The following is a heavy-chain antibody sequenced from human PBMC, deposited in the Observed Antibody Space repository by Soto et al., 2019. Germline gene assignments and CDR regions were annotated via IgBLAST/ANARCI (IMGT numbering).Heavy chain of an antibody. V-gene: IGHV1-2*04. CDR3: ALSHIAARPNYDY. CDR1: GYIFTDYY. CDR2: INPNSGGT. J-gene: IGHJ4*02. Sequence: ASVKVSCKASGYIFTDYYIHWVRQAPGQGLEWMGWINPNSGGTNYAQKFRGWVTMTRDTSISTAYMELSSLRSDDTAIYYCALSHIAARPNYDYWGQGTLVTVSS. D-gene: IGHD6-6*01.